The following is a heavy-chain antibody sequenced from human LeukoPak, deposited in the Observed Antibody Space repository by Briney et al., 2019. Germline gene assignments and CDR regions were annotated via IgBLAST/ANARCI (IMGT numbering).Heavy chain of an antibody. CDR2: ISWNSGSI. J-gene: IGHJ4*02. CDR3: AKETLVGSYFDY. D-gene: IGHD2-15*01. V-gene: IGHV3-9*01. Sequence: GGSLRLSCAASGFTFDDYAMHWVRQAPGKGLEWVSGISWNSGSIGYADSVKGRFTISRDNAKNSLYLQMNSLRAEDTALYYCAKETLVGSYFDYWGQGTLVTVSS. CDR1: GFTFDDYA.